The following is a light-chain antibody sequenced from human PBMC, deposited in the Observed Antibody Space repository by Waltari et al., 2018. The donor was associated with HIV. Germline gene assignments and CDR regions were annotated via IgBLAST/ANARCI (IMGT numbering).Light chain of an antibody. Sequence: QSALTQPASVSGSPGQSITISCTGTSSDVGGYNYVSWYQQYPDKAPQLMIYEVSKRPSGASSRFSCSKSGNTASLTIAGLQAEDEADYYCSSYTSSSTWVFGGGTKLTVL. CDR2: EVS. CDR3: SSYTSSSTWV. CDR1: SSDVGGYNY. V-gene: IGLV2-14*01. J-gene: IGLJ3*02.